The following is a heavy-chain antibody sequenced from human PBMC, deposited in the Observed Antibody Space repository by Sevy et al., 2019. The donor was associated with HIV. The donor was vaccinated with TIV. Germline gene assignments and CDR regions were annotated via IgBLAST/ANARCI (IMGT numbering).Heavy chain of an antibody. J-gene: IGHJ6*02. CDR1: GGSISSSSYY. Sequence: ETLSLTCTVSGGSISSSSYYWGWIRQPPGKGLEWIGSIYYSGSTYYNPSLKSRVTISVDTSKNQFSLKLSSVTAADTAVYYCARLSGYSNYVYHYGMDVWGQGTTVTVSS. CDR3: ARLSGYSNYVYHYGMDV. D-gene: IGHD4-4*01. CDR2: IYYSGST. V-gene: IGHV4-39*01.